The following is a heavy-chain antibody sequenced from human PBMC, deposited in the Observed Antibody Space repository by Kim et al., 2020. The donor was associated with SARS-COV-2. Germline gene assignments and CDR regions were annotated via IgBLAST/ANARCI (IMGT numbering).Heavy chain of an antibody. CDR1: GYTFTSYA. CDR3: ASQSGGSFAYYYYYGMDV. V-gene: IGHV1-3*01. Sequence: ASVKVSCKASGYTFTSYAMHWVRQAPGQRLEWMGWINAGNGNTKYSQKFQGRVTITRDTSASTAYMELSSLRSEDTAVYYSASQSGGSFAYYYYYGMDVWGQGTTVTVSS. J-gene: IGHJ6*02. CDR2: INAGNGNT. D-gene: IGHD1-26*01.